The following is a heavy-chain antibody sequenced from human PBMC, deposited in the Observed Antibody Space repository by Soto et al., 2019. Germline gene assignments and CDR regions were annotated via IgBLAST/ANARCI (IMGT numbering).Heavy chain of an antibody. D-gene: IGHD4-17*01. CDR1: GASIGRSNHY. V-gene: IGHV4-39*01. CDR2: IYYSGNT. CDR3: ARRTMLTGTEDPPEDPDY. J-gene: IGHJ4*02. Sequence: QLQLQESGPGLVKPSETLSLTCLVSGASIGRSNHYWDWIRQPPGKGLEWIGNIYYSGNTNYNPSLESRVTISVDTSMQQFSLRLRSVTAADTAVYYCARRTMLTGTEDPPEDPDYWGQGTLVSVSS.